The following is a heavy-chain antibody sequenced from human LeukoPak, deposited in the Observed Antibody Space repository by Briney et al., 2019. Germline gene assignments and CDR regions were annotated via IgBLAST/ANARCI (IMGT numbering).Heavy chain of an antibody. CDR2: ISGSGGST. Sequence: GGSLRLSCAASGFTFSSYAVSWVRQAPGKGLEWVGAISGSGGSTYYADSVKGRFTISRDNSKNTVYLQLNSLRAEDTAVYYCAKVVSGTGYDEYRGYILLGFDYWGQGTLVPVSS. CDR3: AKVVSGTGYDEYRGYILLGFDY. CDR1: GFTFSSYA. J-gene: IGHJ4*02. D-gene: IGHD5-12*01. V-gene: IGHV3-23*01.